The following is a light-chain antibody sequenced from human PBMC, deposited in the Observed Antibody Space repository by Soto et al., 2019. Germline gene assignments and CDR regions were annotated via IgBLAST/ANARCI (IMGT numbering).Light chain of an antibody. J-gene: IGKJ4*01. CDR1: QHVTTTY. V-gene: IGKV3-20*01. Sequence: PGERATLSCTASQHVTTTYIAWYQQKFGQAPRLLIYGASTRATGTPDRFTGGGFWTDFTLTISRVEPEDFAVYYCQQYDSSFTFGGGTKVEMK. CDR3: QQYDSSFT. CDR2: GAS.